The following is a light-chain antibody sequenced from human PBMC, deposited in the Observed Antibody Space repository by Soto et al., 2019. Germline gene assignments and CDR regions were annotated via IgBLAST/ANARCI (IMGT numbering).Light chain of an antibody. Sequence: EIVLTQSPATLSLSPGERATLSCRASQSVSSYLAWYQQKPGQAPRLLMYDASNRATGIPARFSGSGSGTDFTLTISSLEPEDCAVYYCQQRSTWPQTFGQGTKVEI. CDR2: DAS. V-gene: IGKV3-11*01. CDR1: QSVSSY. J-gene: IGKJ1*01. CDR3: QQRSTWPQT.